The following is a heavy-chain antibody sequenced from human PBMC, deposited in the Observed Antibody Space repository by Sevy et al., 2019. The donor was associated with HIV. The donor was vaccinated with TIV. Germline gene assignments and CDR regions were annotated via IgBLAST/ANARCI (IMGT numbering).Heavy chain of an antibody. Sequence: GGSLRLSCAASGFSFSSYALHWVRQAPGKGLEYVSAISSNGGSTYYADSVKGRFTISRYNSKNTLYLQMGSLRAEDMAVYYCAREGVGGYSYSLDYWGQGTLVTVSS. CDR1: GFSFSSYA. D-gene: IGHD5-18*01. CDR2: ISSNGGST. J-gene: IGHJ4*02. V-gene: IGHV3-64*02. CDR3: AREGVGGYSYSLDY.